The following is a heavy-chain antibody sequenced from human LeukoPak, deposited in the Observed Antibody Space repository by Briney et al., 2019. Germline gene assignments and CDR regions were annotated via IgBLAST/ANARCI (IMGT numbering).Heavy chain of an antibody. Sequence: SETLSLTCTVSGGSISSSSYYWGWIRQPPGKGPEWIGSIYYSGSTYYNPSLKSRVTISVDTSKNQFSLKLSSVTAADTAVYYCARRGRENYYDSSGSAGYWGQGTLVTVTS. CDR2: IYYSGST. CDR3: ARRGRENYYDSSGSAGY. D-gene: IGHD3-22*01. J-gene: IGHJ4*02. CDR1: GGSISSSSYY. V-gene: IGHV4-39*01.